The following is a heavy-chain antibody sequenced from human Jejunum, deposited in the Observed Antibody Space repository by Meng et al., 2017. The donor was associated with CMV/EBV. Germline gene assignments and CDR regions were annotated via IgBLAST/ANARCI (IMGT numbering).Heavy chain of an antibody. D-gene: IGHD3-3*01. CDR1: FNTYA. V-gene: IGHV3-23*01. Sequence: FNTYAMSWVHQAPGRGLEWVATISGSSYNIYYADSAKGRFTVSRDNFKNTLFLQMNSLRAEDTALYYCAKATSSTIFGVDSLFDIWGQGTRVTVSS. CDR3: AKATSSTIFGVDSLFDI. CDR2: ISGSSYNI. J-gene: IGHJ3*02.